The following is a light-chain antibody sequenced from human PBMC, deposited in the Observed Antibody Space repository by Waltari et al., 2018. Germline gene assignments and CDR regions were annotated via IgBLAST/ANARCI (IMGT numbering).Light chain of an antibody. CDR1: QGISSY. Sequence: DIQLTQSPSFLSASVGDRVTITCRASQGISSYLVWYQQKPGKAPKVLISAASTLQTGVPSRFSGSGSGTEFTLTISSLQSEDFATYYCQQVNGYPLTFGGGTKVEIK. V-gene: IGKV1-9*01. CDR2: AAS. J-gene: IGKJ4*01. CDR3: QQVNGYPLT.